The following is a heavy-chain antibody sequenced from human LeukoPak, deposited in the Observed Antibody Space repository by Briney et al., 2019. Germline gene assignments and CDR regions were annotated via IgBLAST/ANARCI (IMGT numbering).Heavy chain of an antibody. J-gene: IGHJ4*02. CDR3: ARDYGGTLEY. CDR1: GFTFSTYG. CDR2: LSYDGSNK. V-gene: IGHV3-33*05. Sequence: PGGSLRLSCAASGFTFSTYGMHWVRQAPGKGLEWVAVLSYDGSNKYYADSVKGRFTISRDNSKNTLYLQVNSLRAEDTAVYYCARDYGGTLEYWGQGTLVTVSS. D-gene: IGHD4-23*01.